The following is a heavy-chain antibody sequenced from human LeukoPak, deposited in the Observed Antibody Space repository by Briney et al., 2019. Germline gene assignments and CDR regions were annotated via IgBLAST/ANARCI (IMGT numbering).Heavy chain of an antibody. CDR1: GFSFTSYA. J-gene: IGHJ4*02. V-gene: IGHV4-39*01. CDR3: ASPSRPSVAAEVVY. D-gene: IGHD6-25*01. CDR2: IYYSGST. Sequence: GSLRLSCAPSGFSFTSYATSWVRQPPGKGLGWIGSIYYSGSTYSNPSLKSRVTISVDTSKNQFSLKLSSVTAADTAVYYCASPSRPSVAAEVVYWGQGTLVTVSS.